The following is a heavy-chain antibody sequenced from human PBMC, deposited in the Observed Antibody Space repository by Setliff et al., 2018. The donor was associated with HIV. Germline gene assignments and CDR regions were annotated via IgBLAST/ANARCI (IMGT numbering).Heavy chain of an antibody. V-gene: IGHV4-34*01. CDR3: ARDMTYFYDTSGSLGWFDP. CDR1: GGSFSGYY. CDR2: INHSGST. J-gene: IGHJ5*02. D-gene: IGHD3-22*01. Sequence: PSETLSLTCAVYGGSFSGYYWSWIRQPPGKGLEWIGEINHSGSTNYNPSLKSRVTISVDTSKNQFSLKLSSVTAADTAVYYCARDMTYFYDTSGSLGWFDPWGQGTLVTVSS.